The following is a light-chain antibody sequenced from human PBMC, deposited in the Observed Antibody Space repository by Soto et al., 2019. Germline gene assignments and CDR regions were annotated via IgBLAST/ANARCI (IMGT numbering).Light chain of an antibody. Sequence: QSALTQPASVSGSPGQSIIISCTGTSSDGGGYNYVSWYQQHPGKAPKLMIYDVSNRPSGVSNRFSGSKSGNTASLTISGLQAEDEADYYCSSYTSSSTLGGVFGTGTKLTVL. V-gene: IGLV2-14*01. CDR1: SSDGGGYNY. CDR2: DVS. J-gene: IGLJ1*01. CDR3: SSYTSSSTLGGV.